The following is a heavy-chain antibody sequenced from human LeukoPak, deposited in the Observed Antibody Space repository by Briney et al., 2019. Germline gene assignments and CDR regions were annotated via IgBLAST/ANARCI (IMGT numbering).Heavy chain of an antibody. CDR1: GFTFSSYA. Sequence: GGSLILSCAASGFTFSSYAMSWVRQAPGKGLEWVSAISGSGGSTYYADSVKGRFTISRDNSKNTLYLQMNSLRAEDTAVYYCAKEIEGIIVVVPAAMGGFDYWGQGTLVTVSS. CDR2: ISGSGGST. D-gene: IGHD2-2*01. V-gene: IGHV3-23*01. CDR3: AKEIEGIIVVVPAAMGGFDY. J-gene: IGHJ4*02.